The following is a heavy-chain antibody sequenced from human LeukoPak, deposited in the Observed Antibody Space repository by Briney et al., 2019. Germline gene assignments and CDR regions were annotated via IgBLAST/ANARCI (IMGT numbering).Heavy chain of an antibody. CDR3: ARGYCSGGSCHTRYYYYYMDV. CDR2: INHIVRP. V-gene: IGHV4-34*01. J-gene: IGHJ6*03. Sequence: PSETLSLTCAVYGASFSGYYWSWIRQPPGKGLEWDGEINHIVRPNYNPSLKSRATIPGDTSKIQFSLKLSSVTAADTAVYYCARGYCSGGSCHTRYYYYYMDVWGKGTTVTVSS. D-gene: IGHD2-15*01. CDR1: GASFSGYY.